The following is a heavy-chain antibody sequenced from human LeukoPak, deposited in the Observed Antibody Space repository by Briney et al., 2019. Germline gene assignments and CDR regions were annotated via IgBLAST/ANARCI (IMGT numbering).Heavy chain of an antibody. D-gene: IGHD3-3*01. CDR3: AKTDTYYDFWSGLDY. CDR2: ISAYNGNT. CDR1: GYTFTSYG. J-gene: IGHJ4*02. V-gene: IGHV1-18*04. Sequence: ASVKVSCKASGYTFTSYGISWVRQAPGQGLEWMGWISAYNGNTNYAQKLQGRVTMTTDTSTSTAYMELRSLRPDDTAVYYCAKTDTYYDFWSGLDYWGQGTLVTVSS.